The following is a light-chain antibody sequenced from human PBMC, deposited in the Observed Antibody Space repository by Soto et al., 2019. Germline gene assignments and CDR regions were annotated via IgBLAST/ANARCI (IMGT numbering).Light chain of an antibody. CDR2: AAS. V-gene: IGKV1-9*01. Sequence: DIQLTQSPSFLSASVGDRVTITCRTSQDISSYLAWYQQKPGKAPQLLISAASTLQSGVPSRFSGSGSGTEFTLTISSLRPEDFATSYCQQLKRYPLSFGGGTKVEI. CDR3: QQLKRYPLS. CDR1: QDISSY. J-gene: IGKJ4*01.